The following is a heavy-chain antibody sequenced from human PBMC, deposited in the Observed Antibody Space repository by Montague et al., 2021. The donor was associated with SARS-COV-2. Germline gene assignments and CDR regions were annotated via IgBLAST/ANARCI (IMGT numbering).Heavy chain of an antibody. CDR3: ARPGSGYSYGSGAFDY. D-gene: IGHD5-18*01. V-gene: IGHV4-39*01. CDR1: GGSISNSTYY. Sequence: SETLSLTCTVSGGSISNSTYYWDWIRQPPGEGLEWIGSIYHTENTYYNPSLKSRVTISIDTSKNQFSLKLSSVTAADTAVYYCARPGSGYSYGSGAFDYWGQGTLVTVSS. J-gene: IGHJ4*02. CDR2: IYHTENT.